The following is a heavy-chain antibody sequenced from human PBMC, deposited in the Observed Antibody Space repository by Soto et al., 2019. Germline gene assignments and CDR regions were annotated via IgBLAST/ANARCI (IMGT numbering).Heavy chain of an antibody. Sequence: SETLSLTCAVYGGSFSGYYWSWIRQPPGKGLEWIGEINHSGSTNYNPSLKSRVTISVDTSKDQFSLKLSSVTAADTAVYYCASYYGSGSYYNWFDPWGQGTLVTVSS. V-gene: IGHV4-34*01. D-gene: IGHD3-10*01. CDR1: GGSFSGYY. CDR2: INHSGST. CDR3: ASYYGSGSYYNWFDP. J-gene: IGHJ5*02.